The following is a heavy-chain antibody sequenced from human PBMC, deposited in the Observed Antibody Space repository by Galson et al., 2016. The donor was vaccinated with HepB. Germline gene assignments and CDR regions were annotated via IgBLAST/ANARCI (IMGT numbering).Heavy chain of an antibody. Sequence: SETLSLTCTVSGGSITSSSYYWAWIRQTPGQGLDWVGSLNYGGNTYYNASLKGRGTISIDTSKNQFSLRLTSVTAADTAVYYCACGGKYNDPWRDVFDVWGRGTKVTVSS. V-gene: IGHV4-39*01. CDR2: LNYGGNT. CDR1: GGSITSSSYY. D-gene: IGHD3/OR15-3a*01. CDR3: ACGGKYNDPWRDVFDV. J-gene: IGHJ3*01.